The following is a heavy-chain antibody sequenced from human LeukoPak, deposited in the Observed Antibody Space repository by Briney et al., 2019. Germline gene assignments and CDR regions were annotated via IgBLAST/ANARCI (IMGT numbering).Heavy chain of an antibody. D-gene: IGHD6-19*01. CDR2: ISYEGSNK. CDR1: GFTFSSYG. Sequence: GGSLRLSCAASGFTFSSYGMHWVRQAPGKGLEWVTVISYEGSNKYYADAVKGRFTISRDNSKNTLYLQMNSLRAEDTAVYYCAKDYQWLVPHFDYWGQGTLVTVSS. CDR3: AKDYQWLVPHFDY. V-gene: IGHV3-30*18. J-gene: IGHJ4*02.